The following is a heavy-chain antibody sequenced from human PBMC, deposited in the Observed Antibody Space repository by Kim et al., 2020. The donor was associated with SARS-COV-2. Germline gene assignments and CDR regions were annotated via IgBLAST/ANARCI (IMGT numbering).Heavy chain of an antibody. Sequence: PSPKSRVTISVDTSKNQFSLKLNSVTAADTAVYYCARVYYDILTGRYFDYWGRGTLVTVSS. J-gene: IGHJ4*02. D-gene: IGHD3-9*01. CDR3: ARVYYDILTGRYFDY. V-gene: IGHV4-59*01.